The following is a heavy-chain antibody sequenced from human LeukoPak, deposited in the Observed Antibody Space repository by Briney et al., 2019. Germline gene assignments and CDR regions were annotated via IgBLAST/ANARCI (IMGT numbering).Heavy chain of an antibody. CDR2: ISYDGSNK. D-gene: IGHD6-13*01. CDR3: ARVKGGGSYSSSWYFDY. V-gene: IGHV3-30-3*01. J-gene: IGHJ4*02. Sequence: GRSLRLSCAASGFTFSSYAMHWVRQAPGKGLEWVAVISYDGSNKYYADSVKGRFTISRDNSKNTLYLQMNSLRAEDTAVYYCARVKGGGSYSSSWYFDYWGQGTLVTVSS. CDR1: GFTFSSYA.